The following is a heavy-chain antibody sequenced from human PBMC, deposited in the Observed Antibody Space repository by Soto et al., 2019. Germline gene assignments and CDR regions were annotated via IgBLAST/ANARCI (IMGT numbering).Heavy chain of an antibody. V-gene: IGHV1-18*01. CDR3: AREACSSTSCYVGVGYHYYYMDV. CDR2: ISAYNGNT. CDR1: GYTFTSYG. Sequence: ASVKVSCKASGYTFTSYGISWVRQAPGQGLEWMGWISAYNGNTNYAQKLQGRVTMTTDTSTSTAYMELRSLRSDDTAVYYCAREACSSTSCYVGVGYHYYYMDVWGKGTTVTVSS. J-gene: IGHJ6*03. D-gene: IGHD2-2*01.